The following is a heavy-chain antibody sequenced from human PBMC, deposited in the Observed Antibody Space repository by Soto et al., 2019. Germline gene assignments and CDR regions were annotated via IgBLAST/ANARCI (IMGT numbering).Heavy chain of an antibody. J-gene: IGHJ3*02. CDR1: GGSISGYY. CDR2: IHYNGHT. CDR3: ARRACQLRDAFDI. Sequence: QVKLQESGPGLVKPSETLSLTCTVSGGSISGYYWSWIRQPPGKGLEWIGYIHYNGHTNYNATLKSRVTISVDTSKNHCSRKQSSVTSADTAVDCCARRACQLRDAFDIWGQGTMATVSS. V-gene: IGHV4-59*01. D-gene: IGHD2-2*01.